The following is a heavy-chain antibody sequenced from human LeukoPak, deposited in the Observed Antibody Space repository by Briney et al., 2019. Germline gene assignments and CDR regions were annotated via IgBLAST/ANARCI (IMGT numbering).Heavy chain of an antibody. CDR1: GGSISSYY. J-gene: IGHJ4*02. Sequence: SETLSLTCTVSGGSISSYYWSWIRQPAGKGLEWIGRIYTSGSTNYNPSLKSRVTISVDTSKNQFSLNLRSLTAADTAVYYCARRVSSSEAVDYWGQGTLVTVSS. CDR3: ARRVSSSEAVDY. D-gene: IGHD6-25*01. CDR2: IYTSGST. V-gene: IGHV4-4*07.